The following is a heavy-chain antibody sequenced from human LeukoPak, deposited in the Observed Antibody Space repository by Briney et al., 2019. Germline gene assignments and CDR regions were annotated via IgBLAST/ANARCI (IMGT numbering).Heavy chain of an antibody. CDR3: ARGRSTLTIDY. J-gene: IGHJ4*02. V-gene: IGHV1-8*01. Sequence: ASVKVSCKASGYTFISYDINWVRQATGQGLEWMGWMDPNSGNTGYAQKFQGRVTITRNTSISTAYMELGSLRSEDTAVYYCARGRSTLTIDYWGQGTLVTVSS. CDR1: GYTFISYD. CDR2: MDPNSGNT. D-gene: IGHD3-9*01.